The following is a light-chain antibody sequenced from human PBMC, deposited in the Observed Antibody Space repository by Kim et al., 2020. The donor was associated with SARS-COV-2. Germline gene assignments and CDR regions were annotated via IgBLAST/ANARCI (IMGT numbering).Light chain of an antibody. CDR3: AAWDDSLSGRV. CDR2: SNN. J-gene: IGLJ2*01. Sequence: QSVLTQPPSASGTPGQRVTISCSGSSSNIGTYYVYWYQQLPGTAPKLLIYSNNQRPSGVPDRFSGSKSGTSASLAISGLRSEDEADYYCAAWDDSLSGRVFGGGTQLTVL. CDR1: SSNIGTYY. V-gene: IGLV1-47*02.